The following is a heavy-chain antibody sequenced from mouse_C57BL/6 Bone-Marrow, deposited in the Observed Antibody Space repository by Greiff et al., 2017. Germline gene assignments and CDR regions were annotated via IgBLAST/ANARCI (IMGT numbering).Heavy chain of an antibody. CDR2: IGSGGST. J-gene: IGHJ3*01. Sequence: QVQLQQSGPGLVQPSQSLSITCTVSGFSLTSYGVHWVRQSPGKGLEWLGVIGSGGSTDYNAAFIARLSISKDNSKSQLFFKMNSLQADDTAIYYCARKKGGWANQAWFAYWGQGTLVTVSA. D-gene: IGHD3-2*02. V-gene: IGHV2-2*01. CDR1: GFSLTSYG. CDR3: ARKKGGWANQAWFAY.